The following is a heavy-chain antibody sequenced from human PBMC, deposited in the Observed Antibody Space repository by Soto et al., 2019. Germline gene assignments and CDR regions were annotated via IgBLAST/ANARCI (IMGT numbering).Heavy chain of an antibody. CDR1: GYSFTSYW. D-gene: IGHD6-19*01. Sequence: GESLKISCKGSGYSFTSYWIGWVRQMPGKGLEWMGIFYPGDSDTRYSPSFQGQVTISADKSISTAYLQWSSLKASDTAMYYCARGGAIAVAGADYYYYGMDVWGQGTTVTVSS. CDR2: FYPGDSDT. J-gene: IGHJ6*02. V-gene: IGHV5-51*01. CDR3: ARGGAIAVAGADYYYYGMDV.